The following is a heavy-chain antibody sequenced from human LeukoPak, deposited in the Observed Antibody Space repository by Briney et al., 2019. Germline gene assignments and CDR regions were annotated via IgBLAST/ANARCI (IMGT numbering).Heavy chain of an antibody. CDR1: GGSISSYY. D-gene: IGHD2-2*01. J-gene: IGHJ5*02. Sequence: SETLSLTCTVSGGSISSYYWSWIRQPPGKGLEWIGYIYYSGTTNYNPSLKSRVTISVDTSKNQFSLKLSSVTAADTAVYYCARDRHCSSTSCYSFGWFDPWGQGTLVTVSS. CDR2: IYYSGTT. CDR3: ARDRHCSSTSCYSFGWFDP. V-gene: IGHV4-59*12.